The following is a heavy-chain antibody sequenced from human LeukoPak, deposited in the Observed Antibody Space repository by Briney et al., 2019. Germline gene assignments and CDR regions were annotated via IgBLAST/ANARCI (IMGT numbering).Heavy chain of an antibody. Sequence: ASVKVSCKASGYTFTGYYMHWVRQAPGQGLEWMGWINPNSGGTNYAQKFQGWVTITRNTSISTAYMELSSLRSEDTAVYYCARVGGGDFWSGYYTDYWGQGTLVTVSS. V-gene: IGHV1-2*04. CDR3: ARVGGGDFWSGYYTDY. CDR1: GYTFTGYY. J-gene: IGHJ4*02. CDR2: INPNSGGT. D-gene: IGHD3-3*01.